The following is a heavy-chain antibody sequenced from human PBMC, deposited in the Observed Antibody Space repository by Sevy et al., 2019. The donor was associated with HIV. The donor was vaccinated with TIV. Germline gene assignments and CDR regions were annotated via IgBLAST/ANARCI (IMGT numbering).Heavy chain of an antibody. V-gene: IGHV3-7*03. Sequence: GGSLRLSCAASGFTFSSYWMSWVRQAPGKGLEWVANIKQDGREKYYMDSVKGRFTISRDNAKNSLYLQMNSLRAEDTAGYYCASDSPPIAWGQGTLVTVSS. CDR2: IKQDGREK. J-gene: IGHJ4*02. CDR1: GFTFSSYW. CDR3: ASDSPPIA. D-gene: IGHD6-13*01.